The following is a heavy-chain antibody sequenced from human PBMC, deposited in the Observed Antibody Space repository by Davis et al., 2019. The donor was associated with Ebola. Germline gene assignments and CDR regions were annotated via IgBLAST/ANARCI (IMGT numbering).Heavy chain of an antibody. D-gene: IGHD4-17*01. V-gene: IGHV5-51*01. CDR3: ARQGYGDYVEGLDAFDV. J-gene: IGHJ3*01. CDR1: GYSFTGNW. CDR2: IFPGDSDT. Sequence: GESLKISCKGSGYSFTGNWIGWVRQMRGKGLEWMGMIFPGDSDTRYSPSFQGQVTISADKSISTAYLQWSSLKASDTAMYYCARQGYGDYVEGLDAFDVWGQGTMVTVSS.